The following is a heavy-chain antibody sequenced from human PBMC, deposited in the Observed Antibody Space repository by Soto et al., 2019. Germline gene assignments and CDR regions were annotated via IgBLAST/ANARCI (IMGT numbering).Heavy chain of an antibody. Sequence: SETLSLTCALYGGSFDGYYWSWVRQSPGKGLEWIGEIHHSGRTKYNPSLKSRVSLSVDTSTKHFSLRLTSVTAADRGVYYCARGLDSWSGYLFWGQGTPVTV. J-gene: IGHJ4*02. V-gene: IGHV4-34*01. D-gene: IGHD3-3*01. CDR2: IHHSGRT. CDR3: ARGLDSWSGYLF. CDR1: GGSFDGYY.